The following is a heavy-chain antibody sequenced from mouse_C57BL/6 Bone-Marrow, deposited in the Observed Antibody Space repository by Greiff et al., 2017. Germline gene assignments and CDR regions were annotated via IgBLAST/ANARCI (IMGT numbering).Heavy chain of an antibody. Sequence: DVQLVESGAELVKPGASVKLSCTASGFNINDYYMHWVKQRTEQGLEWIGRIDPEDGETKYAPKFQGKATITADTSYNPSFLQLSSLTSEDTAVYYCARVDYYGSSYAMDYWGQGTSVTVSS. D-gene: IGHD1-1*01. J-gene: IGHJ4*01. CDR2: IDPEDGET. CDR1: GFNINDYY. V-gene: IGHV14-2*01. CDR3: ARVDYYGSSYAMDY.